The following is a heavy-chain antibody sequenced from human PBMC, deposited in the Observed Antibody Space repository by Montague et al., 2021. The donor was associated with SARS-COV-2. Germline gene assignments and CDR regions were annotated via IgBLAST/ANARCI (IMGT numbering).Heavy chain of an antibody. Sequence: SQTQSLTYTVSGGSISSSSYYWGWIRQPPGKGLEWIGSIYYSGSTYYNPSLKSRVTISVDTSKNQFSLKLSSVTAADTAVYYCARQRRGGLVSTPRFFDYWGQGTLVTVSS. D-gene: IGHD6-19*01. CDR1: GGSISSSSYY. CDR2: IYYSGST. CDR3: ARQRRGGLVSTPRFFDY. J-gene: IGHJ4*02. V-gene: IGHV4-39*01.